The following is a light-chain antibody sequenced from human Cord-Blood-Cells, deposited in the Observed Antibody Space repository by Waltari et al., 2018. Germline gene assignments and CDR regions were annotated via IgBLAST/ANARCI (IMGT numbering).Light chain of an antibody. Sequence: QSALTQPPSASGSPGQSVTISCTGTSSDAGCYNYVSWYQQHPGKAPKLMIYEVSKRPSVVPDRFSGSKSGNTASLTVSGLQAEDEADYYCSSYAGSNNYVFGTGTKVTVL. J-gene: IGLJ1*01. V-gene: IGLV2-8*01. CDR2: EVS. CDR3: SSYAGSNNYV. CDR1: SSDAGCYNY.